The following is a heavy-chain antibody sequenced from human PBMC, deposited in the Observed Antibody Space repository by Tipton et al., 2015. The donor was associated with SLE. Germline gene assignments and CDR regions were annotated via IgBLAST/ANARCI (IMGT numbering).Heavy chain of an antibody. CDR3: ARGTHFYGFYDS. CDR2: IYHSGST. Sequence: TLSLTCTVSGYSISSGYYWGWIRQPPGKGLEWIGSIYHSGSTNYNPSFKSRVTISLDMSTNQFSLKLISLTAADTAVYFCARGTHFYGFYDSWGQGTLVTVSP. D-gene: IGHD3-3*02. J-gene: IGHJ4*02. V-gene: IGHV4-38-2*02. CDR1: GYSISSGYY.